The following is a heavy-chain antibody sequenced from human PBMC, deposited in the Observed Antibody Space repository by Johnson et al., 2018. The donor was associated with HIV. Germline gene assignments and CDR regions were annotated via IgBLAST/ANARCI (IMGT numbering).Heavy chain of an antibody. CDR2: ISYDGNNQ. CDR1: GLSFSNFG. V-gene: IGHV3-30*03. J-gene: IGHJ3*02. Sequence: QVQLVESGGGVVQPGKSLRLSCVASGLSFSNFGIHWVRQAPGKGLQWVAVISYDGNNQYYRDSVKGRFTISRDNAKNSLYLQMNSLRAEDTAVYYCVREEGNDILTRGDAFDIWGQGTLVTVSS. D-gene: IGHD3-9*01. CDR3: VREEGNDILTRGDAFDI.